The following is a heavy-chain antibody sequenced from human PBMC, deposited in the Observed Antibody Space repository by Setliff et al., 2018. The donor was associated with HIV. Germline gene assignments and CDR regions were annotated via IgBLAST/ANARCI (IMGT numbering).Heavy chain of an antibody. J-gene: IGHJ6*03. D-gene: IGHD2-21*01. CDR1: GYSFTGYY. CDR2: ISTYNGNT. V-gene: IGHV1-18*04. CDR3: ARLSIPAYYYMDV. Sequence: ASVKVSCKASGYSFTGYYMHWMRQAPGQGLEWMGWISTYNGNTNYAQKFQGRVTMTTVTSTSTAYMELRSLRSDDTAVYYCARLSIPAYYYMDVWGKGTTVTVSS.